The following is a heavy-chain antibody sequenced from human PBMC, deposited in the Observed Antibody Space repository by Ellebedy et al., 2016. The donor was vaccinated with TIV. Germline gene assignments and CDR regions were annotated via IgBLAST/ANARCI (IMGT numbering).Heavy chain of an antibody. CDR3: ARRSWRGGYPSYYYFRDV. V-gene: IGHV4-39*02. D-gene: IGHD1-26*01. J-gene: IGHJ6*03. Sequence: SETLSLTXAVSGGSVATSGYYWDWIRQPPGKGLEWIGGFYYSGTTYFNPSLKSRVTVSVDTANNHFSLRVTSVTAADTAIYYCARRSWRGGYPSYYYFRDVWGKGTTVTVSS. CDR1: GGSVATSGYY. CDR2: FYYSGTT.